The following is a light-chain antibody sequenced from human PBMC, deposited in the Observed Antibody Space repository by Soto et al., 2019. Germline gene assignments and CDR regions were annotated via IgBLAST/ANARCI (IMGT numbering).Light chain of an antibody. CDR2: LGS. Sequence: VMTQSPLSLPVTPGEPASISCRSSQSLLHSNGNNYLDGYLQKQGQSPQLLIYLGSNRVYGVPERFSGSGLGTDFTLKIRRVEAEDVGVYYCMPALQSPLPFGEGPRQEL. CDR1: QSLLHSNGNNY. V-gene: IGKV2-28*01. CDR3: MPALQSPLP. J-gene: IGKJ5*01.